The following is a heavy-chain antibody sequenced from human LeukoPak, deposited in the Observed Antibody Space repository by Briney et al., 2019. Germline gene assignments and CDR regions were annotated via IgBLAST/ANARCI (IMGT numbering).Heavy chain of an antibody. V-gene: IGHV3-23*01. CDR1: GFTFSSYA. Sequence: PGGSLRLSCAASGFTFSSYAMSWVRQAPGKGLEWLSSVSGSGGTIYYTASVKGRFTISRDSSKDTLYLQMNSLRAEDTAVYYCAKDLGNDYYSYYFDYWGQGTQVTVSS. D-gene: IGHD3-22*01. CDR2: VSGSGGTI. J-gene: IGHJ4*02. CDR3: AKDLGNDYYSYYFDY.